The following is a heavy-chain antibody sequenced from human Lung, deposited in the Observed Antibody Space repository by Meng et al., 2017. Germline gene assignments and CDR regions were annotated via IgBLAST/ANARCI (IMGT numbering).Heavy chain of an antibody. Sequence: VQLGQSGAEVKKPGASVKVFCQAFGYTFPDYWLHWVRRAPGQGLEWMGRINPKSGDTHYAQRFQGRVTMTGDTSISTAYMELSGLRSDDTAMYYCARDEDISAAGKLFGDYWGQGTLVTVSS. J-gene: IGHJ4*02. CDR1: GYTFPDYW. V-gene: IGHV1-2*06. CDR3: ARDEDISAAGKLFGDY. CDR2: INPKSGDT. D-gene: IGHD6-13*01.